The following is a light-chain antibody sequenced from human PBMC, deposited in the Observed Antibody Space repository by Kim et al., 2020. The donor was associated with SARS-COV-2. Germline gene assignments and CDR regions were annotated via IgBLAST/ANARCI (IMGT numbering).Light chain of an antibody. CDR1: SSDIGAYNY. CDR3: SSYAGSSWV. Sequence: QSALTQPPSASGSPGQSVTISCTGTSSDIGAYNYVSWYQQHPGKAPKVMIYEVSERPSGVPDRFSGSKSGSTASLTVSGLQAEDEADYYCSSYAGSSWVFGGGTQLTVL. J-gene: IGLJ3*02. CDR2: EVS. V-gene: IGLV2-8*01.